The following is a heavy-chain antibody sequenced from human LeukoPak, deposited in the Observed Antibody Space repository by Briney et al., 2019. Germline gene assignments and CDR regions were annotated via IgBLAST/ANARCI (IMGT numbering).Heavy chain of an antibody. CDR1: GYTFTGYY. J-gene: IGHJ4*02. CDR2: INPNSGGT. CDR3: ARDARGSGSLAYYFDY. D-gene: IGHD3-10*01. V-gene: IGHV1-2*02. Sequence: ASVKVSCKASGYTFTGYYMHWVRQAPGQGLEWMGWINPNSGGTNYAQKFQGRVTMTRDTSISTPYMELSRLRSDDTAVYYCARDARGSGSLAYYFDYWGQGTLVTVSS.